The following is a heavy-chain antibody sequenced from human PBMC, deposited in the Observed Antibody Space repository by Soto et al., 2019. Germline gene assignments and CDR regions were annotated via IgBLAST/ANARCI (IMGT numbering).Heavy chain of an antibody. J-gene: IGHJ5*02. CDR1: GGSFSGYY. Sequence: SETLSLTCAVYGGSFSGYYWSWIRQPPGKGLEWIGRIYTSGSTNYNPSLKSRVTMSVDTSKNQFSLKLSSVTAADTAVYYCARDWYSPGWYWFDPWAQGTLVTVSS. D-gene: IGHD6-19*01. V-gene: IGHV4-59*10. CDR2: IYTSGST. CDR3: ARDWYSPGWYWFDP.